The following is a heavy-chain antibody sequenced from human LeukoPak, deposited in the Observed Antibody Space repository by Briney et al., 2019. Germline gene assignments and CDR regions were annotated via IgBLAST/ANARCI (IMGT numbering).Heavy chain of an antibody. CDR2: ISSSSSYI. D-gene: IGHD4-17*01. CDR1: GFSFSSYS. Sequence: PGGSLRLSCAASGFSFSSYSMNWVRQAPGKGLEWVSSISSSSSYIYYADSVKGRFTISRDNAKNSLYLQMNSLRAEDTAVYYCARDQDAHGDYVGYFQHWGQGTLVTVSS. CDR3: ARDQDAHGDYVGYFQH. V-gene: IGHV3-21*01. J-gene: IGHJ1*01.